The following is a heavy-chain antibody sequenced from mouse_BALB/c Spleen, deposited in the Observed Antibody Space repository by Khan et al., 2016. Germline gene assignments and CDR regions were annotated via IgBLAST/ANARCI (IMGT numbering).Heavy chain of an antibody. CDR2: ISYSGRT. CDR1: GYSITSDYA. CDR3: ARGRGIFDY. Sequence: QLEESGPGLVKPSQSLSLTCTVTGYSITSDYAWNWIRQFPGNKLEWMGYISYSGRTSYNPSLKSRISLTRDTSKNQFFLQLNSVTTEDTATYYCARGRGIFDYWGQGTTLTVSS. J-gene: IGHJ2*01. V-gene: IGHV3-2*02.